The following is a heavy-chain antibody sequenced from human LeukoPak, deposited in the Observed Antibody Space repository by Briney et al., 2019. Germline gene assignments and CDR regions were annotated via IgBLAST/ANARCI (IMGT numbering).Heavy chain of an antibody. V-gene: IGHV3-23*01. Sequence: SGGPLILSCAASGFTFSNYAMSWVRQAPGRGLEWVSTISSRGDNTYDADSVKGRFTISRDNSKNSLYLQMNSLRADDTAVYYCAIPSSSFPSPFDYWGQGTLVTVSS. J-gene: IGHJ4*02. CDR3: AIPSSSFPSPFDY. CDR2: ISSRGDNT. CDR1: GFTFSNYA. D-gene: IGHD6-6*01.